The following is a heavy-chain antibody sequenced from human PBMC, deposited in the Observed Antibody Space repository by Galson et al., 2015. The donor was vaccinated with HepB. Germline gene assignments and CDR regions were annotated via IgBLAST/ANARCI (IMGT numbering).Heavy chain of an antibody. D-gene: IGHD3-3*01. CDR1: GGSFSSNV. CDR2: IIPISGTD. CDR3: ARNVYWTYPLDV. V-gene: IGHV1-69*13. J-gene: IGHJ3*01. Sequence: SVTVSCKASGGSFSSNVLSWVRQSPGQGLEWMGGIIPISGTDKYAQKFQDRVTITADESTSTAYMELSSLTSEDSAVYYCARNVYWTYPLDVWGQGTAVTVSS.